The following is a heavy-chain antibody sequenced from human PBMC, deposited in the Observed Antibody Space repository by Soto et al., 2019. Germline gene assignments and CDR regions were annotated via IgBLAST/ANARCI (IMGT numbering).Heavy chain of an antibody. CDR3: ARDYHGSGSYAFDM. D-gene: IGHD3-10*01. CDR1: GFTFSSYW. Sequence: PGGALRLSCAASGFTFSSYWMSWVRQAPGKGLEWVANIKQDGSEKYYVDSVKGRFTISRDNAENSLYLQMNSLRAEDTVVYYCARDYHGSGSYAFDMWGQGTMVTVSS. V-gene: IGHV3-7*05. J-gene: IGHJ3*02. CDR2: IKQDGSEK.